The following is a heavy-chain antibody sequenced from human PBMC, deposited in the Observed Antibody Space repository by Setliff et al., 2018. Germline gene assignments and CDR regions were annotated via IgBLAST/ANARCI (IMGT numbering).Heavy chain of an antibody. CDR3: ARDLPDYYDSSGPRLDY. CDR2: IKQGGSEK. CDR1: GFTFSSYW. D-gene: IGHD3-22*01. J-gene: IGHJ4*02. V-gene: IGHV3-7*01. Sequence: LRLSCAASGFTFSSYWMSWVRQAPGKGLEWVANIKQGGSEKYYVDSVKGRFTTSRDNAKNSLYLQMNSLRAEDTAVYYCARDLPDYYDSSGPRLDYWGQGTLVTVSS.